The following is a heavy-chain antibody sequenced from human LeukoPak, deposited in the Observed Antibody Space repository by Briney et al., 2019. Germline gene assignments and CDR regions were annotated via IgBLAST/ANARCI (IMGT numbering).Heavy chain of an antibody. CDR2: ISWNSGSI. V-gene: IGHV3-9*01. CDR3: AKVSSRVYYYYGMDV. Sequence: GGSLRLSCAASGFTFDDYAMHWVRQAPGKGLEWVSGISWNSGSIGYADSVKGRFTISRDNAKNSLYLQMNGLRAEDTALYYCAKVSSRVYYYYGMDVWGQGTTVTVS. J-gene: IGHJ6*02. CDR1: GFTFDDYA.